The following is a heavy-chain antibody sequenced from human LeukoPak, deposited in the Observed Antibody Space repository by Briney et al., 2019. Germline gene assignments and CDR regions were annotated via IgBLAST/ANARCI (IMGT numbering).Heavy chain of an antibody. CDR2: INWNGGSK. CDR1: GFTFADYG. D-gene: IGHD3-22*01. V-gene: IGHV3-20*04. CDR3: AGVRPYYDSQPNAFDI. Sequence: PGGSLRLSCAASGFTFADYGMSWVRQAPGKGLEWVSGINWNGGSKGSADSVKGRFTISRANAKNSWYLQMNSLRAEGTALYYCAGVRPYYDSQPNAFDIWGQGTMVTVSS. J-gene: IGHJ3*02.